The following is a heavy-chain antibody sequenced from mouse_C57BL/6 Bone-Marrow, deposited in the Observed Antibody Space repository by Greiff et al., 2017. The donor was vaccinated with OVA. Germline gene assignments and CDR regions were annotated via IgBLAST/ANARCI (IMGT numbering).Heavy chain of an antibody. V-gene: IGHV5-15*04. Sequence: EVQGVESGGGLVQPGGSLKLSCAASGFTFSDYGMAWVRQAPRKGPEWVAFISNLAYSIYYADTVTGRFTISRGNAKNTLYLEMSSLRSEDTAMYYCARRGDYYGSSYDYYAMDYWGQGTSVTVSS. CDR2: ISNLAYSI. J-gene: IGHJ4*01. D-gene: IGHD1-1*01. CDR3: ARRGDYYGSSYDYYAMDY. CDR1: GFTFSDYG.